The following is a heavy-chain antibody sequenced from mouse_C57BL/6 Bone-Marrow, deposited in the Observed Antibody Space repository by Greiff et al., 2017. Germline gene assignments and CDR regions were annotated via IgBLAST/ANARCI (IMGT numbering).Heavy chain of an antibody. Sequence: VKLMESGAELARPGASVKLSCKASGYTFTSYGISWVKQRTGQGLEWIGEIYPRSGNTYYNEKFKGKATLTADKSSSTAYMELRSLTSEDSAVYFCDYYGSSYFDYWGKGTTLTVSS. CDR1: GYTFTSYG. D-gene: IGHD1-1*01. CDR3: DYYGSSYFDY. V-gene: IGHV1-81*01. J-gene: IGHJ2*01. CDR2: IYPRSGNT.